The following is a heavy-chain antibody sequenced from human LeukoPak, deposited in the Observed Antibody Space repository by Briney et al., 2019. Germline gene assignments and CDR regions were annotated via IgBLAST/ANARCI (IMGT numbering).Heavy chain of an antibody. CDR3: ARVGGGVWEWLFYDFDY. V-gene: IGHV1-18*01. D-gene: IGHD3-3*01. CDR1: GYTLTNYC. CDR2: ISPYDGNT. J-gene: IGHJ4*02. Sequence: ASVKVSCKASGYTLTNYCISWVRQAPGQGLEWMGGISPYDGNTNYAQKLQGRVTMTTDTSTSTAYMELRSLRSDDTAVYYCARVGGGVWEWLFYDFDYWGQGTLVTVSS.